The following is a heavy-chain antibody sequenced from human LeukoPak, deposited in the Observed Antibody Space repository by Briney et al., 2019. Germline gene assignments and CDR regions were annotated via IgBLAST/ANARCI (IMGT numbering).Heavy chain of an antibody. D-gene: IGHD6-13*01. J-gene: IGHJ5*02. Sequence: GGSLRLSCAASGFTFSSYALSWVRQAPGKGLEWVSAISGSGGSTYYADSVKGRFTISRDNSKNTLYLQMNSLRAEDTAVYYCAKLVAAAGFFAPWGQGTLVTVSS. CDR3: AKLVAAAGFFAP. V-gene: IGHV3-23*01. CDR1: GFTFSSYA. CDR2: ISGSGGST.